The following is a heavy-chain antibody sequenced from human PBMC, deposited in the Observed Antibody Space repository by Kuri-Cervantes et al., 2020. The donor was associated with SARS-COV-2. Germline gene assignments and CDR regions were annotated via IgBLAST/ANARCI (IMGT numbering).Heavy chain of an antibody. D-gene: IGHD6-6*01. CDR1: GFTFSSYA. CDR2: ISYDGSNK. Sequence: GESLKISCAASGFTFSSYAMHWVRQAPGKGLEWVAVISYDGSNKYYADSVKGRFTISRDNSKNTLYLQMSSLRAEDTAVYYCASPRNQYSSSSPFDYWGQGTLVTVSS. J-gene: IGHJ4*02. CDR3: ASPRNQYSSSSPFDY. V-gene: IGHV3-30-3*01.